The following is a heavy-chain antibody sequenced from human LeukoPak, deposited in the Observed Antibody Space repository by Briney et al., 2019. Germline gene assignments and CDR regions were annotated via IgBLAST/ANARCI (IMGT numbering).Heavy chain of an antibody. V-gene: IGHV4-4*07. CDR1: GGSISSYY. Sequence: PSETLSLTCTVSGGSISSYYWSWIRQPAGKGLEWIGRIYTSGSTNYNPSLKSRVTMSVDTSKNQFSLKLSSVTAADTAVYYCARDVGWFGELTHNYYYYGMDVWGQGTTVTVSS. D-gene: IGHD3-10*01. J-gene: IGHJ6*02. CDR3: ARDVGWFGELTHNYYYYGMDV. CDR2: IYTSGST.